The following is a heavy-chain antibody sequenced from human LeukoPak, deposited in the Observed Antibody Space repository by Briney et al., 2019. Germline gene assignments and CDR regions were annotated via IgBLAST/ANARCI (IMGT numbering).Heavy chain of an antibody. CDR3: AKWPSGSHEYFQH. D-gene: IGHD1-26*01. CDR1: GFTFSSYG. J-gene: IGHJ1*01. CDR2: ISYDGSNK. V-gene: IGHV3-30*18. Sequence: GRSLRLSCAASGFTFSSYGMHWVRQAPGKGLEWEAVISYDGSNKYYADSVKGRFTISRDNSKNTLYLQMNSLRAEDTAVYYCAKWPSGSHEYFQHWGQGTLVTVSS.